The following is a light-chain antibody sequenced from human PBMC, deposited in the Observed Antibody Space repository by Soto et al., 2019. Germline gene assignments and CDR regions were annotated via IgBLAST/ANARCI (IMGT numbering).Light chain of an antibody. V-gene: IGKV3-15*01. CDR1: QSVSSSN. CDR2: GAS. Sequence: EIVLTQSPGTLSLSPGERATLSCRASQSVSSSNLAWYQQKPGQAPRLLIYGASTRATGIPARFSGSGSGTEFTLTISSLQSEDFAVYYCQQYNNWPPPITFGQGTHWRL. CDR3: QQYNNWPPPIT. J-gene: IGKJ5*01.